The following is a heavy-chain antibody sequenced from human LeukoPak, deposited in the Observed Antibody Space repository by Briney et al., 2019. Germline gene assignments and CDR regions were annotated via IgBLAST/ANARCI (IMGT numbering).Heavy chain of an antibody. Sequence: TASETLSLTCTVSGGSISGSSYYWGWIRQPPGKGLEWIGSVYYTGSTYYSPSLKSRVSMSIDTSKNRLSLNLRFLTATDTAIYYCASGRVGFDYWGQGTLVTVSS. CDR3: ASGRVGFDY. CDR1: GGSISGSSYY. CDR2: VYYTGST. J-gene: IGHJ4*02. D-gene: IGHD1-26*01. V-gene: IGHV4-39*01.